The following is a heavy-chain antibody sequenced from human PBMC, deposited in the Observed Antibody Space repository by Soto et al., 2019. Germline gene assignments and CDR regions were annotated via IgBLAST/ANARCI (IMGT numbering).Heavy chain of an antibody. CDR1: GFTFSSYA. CDR2: VSDSGGDT. D-gene: IGHD3-10*01. J-gene: IGHJ6*04. V-gene: IGHV3-23*01. Sequence: PGGSLRLSCAASGFTFSSYAMNWVRQAPGKGLEWVSGVSDSGGDTYYADSVKGRFTISRDNSKNTVYLQMNSLRVEDTAVYYCARPHVNYFSYGLDVWGKGTTVTVSS. CDR3: ARPHVNYFSYGLDV.